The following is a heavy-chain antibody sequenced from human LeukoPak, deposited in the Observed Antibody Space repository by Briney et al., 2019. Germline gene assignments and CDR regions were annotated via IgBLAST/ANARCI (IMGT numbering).Heavy chain of an antibody. CDR1: GGTFSSYA. V-gene: IGHV1-69*05. D-gene: IGHD2-2*01. CDR2: IIPIFGTA. CDR3: ARGGYCEVVPAAYTRVWCAFDI. J-gene: IGHJ3*02. Sequence: GVSVKVSCKASGGTFSSYAISRVRQAPGQGLEWMGGIIPIFGTANYAQKFQGRVTITTDESTSTAYMELSSLRSEDTAVYYCARGGYCEVVPAAYTRVWCAFDIWGQGTMVTVSS.